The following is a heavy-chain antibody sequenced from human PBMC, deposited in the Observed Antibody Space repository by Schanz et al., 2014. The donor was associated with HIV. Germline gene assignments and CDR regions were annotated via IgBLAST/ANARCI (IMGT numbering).Heavy chain of an antibody. D-gene: IGHD4-17*01. CDR2: ISGGGGKT. Sequence: EVQLWESGGALVQPGGSLRLSCTASGFTFSSYAMSWVRQAPGKGLEWVSIISGGGGKTYYADSVKGRFTISRDSSKNTVYLQMNGLRAEDTAVYYCAKAEDYGDYVVAFDIWGQGTTVTVSS. CDR1: GFTFSSYA. J-gene: IGHJ3*02. CDR3: AKAEDYGDYVVAFDI. V-gene: IGHV3-23*01.